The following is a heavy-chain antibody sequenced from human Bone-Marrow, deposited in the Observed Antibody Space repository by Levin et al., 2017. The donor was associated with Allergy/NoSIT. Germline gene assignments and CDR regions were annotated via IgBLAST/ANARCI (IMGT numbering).Heavy chain of an antibody. CDR3: ARVRSNMEVVPGDY. CDR2: IKQDGSEK. Sequence: GGSLRLSCAASGFTFSSYWMSWVRQAPGKGLEWVANIKQDGSEKYYVDSVKGRFTISRYNAKNSLYLQMNSLRAEDTAVYYCARVRSNMEVVPGDYWGQGTLVTVSS. V-gene: IGHV3-7*01. CDR1: GFTFSSYW. D-gene: IGHD2-2*01. J-gene: IGHJ4*02.